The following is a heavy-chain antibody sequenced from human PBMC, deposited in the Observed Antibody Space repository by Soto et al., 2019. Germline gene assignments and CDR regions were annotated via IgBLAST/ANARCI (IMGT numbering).Heavy chain of an antibody. Sequence: PGGSLRLSCAASGLTLSGSAMHWVRQASGKGLEWVGRIRDKANGYATEYAASMKGRFTISRDDSKNKAYLQMNSLKIEDPAFFYCARGVYGAYPYYAMDVGGQGTTVTVSS. CDR2: IRDKANGYAT. CDR3: ARGVYGAYPYYAMDV. V-gene: IGHV3-73*01. CDR1: GLTLSGSA. J-gene: IGHJ6*02. D-gene: IGHD6-13*01.